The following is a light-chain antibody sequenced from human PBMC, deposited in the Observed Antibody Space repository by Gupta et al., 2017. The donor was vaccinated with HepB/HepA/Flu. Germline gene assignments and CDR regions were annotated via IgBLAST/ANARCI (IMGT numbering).Light chain of an antibody. J-gene: IGLJ3*02. Sequence: SYDLTQPASVSGSTGQTASITCSGDKLGDKYACWYQQQPGQSPVLIIYQYNKRPSGIPERFSASNSGNTATLTISGTQAMDEADYYCHAWDSSTPCVFGGGTKLTVL. CDR3: HAWDSSTPCV. V-gene: IGLV3-1*01. CDR1: KLGDKY. CDR2: QYN.